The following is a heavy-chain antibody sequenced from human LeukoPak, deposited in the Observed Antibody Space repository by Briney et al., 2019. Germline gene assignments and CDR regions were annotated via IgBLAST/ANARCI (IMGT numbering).Heavy chain of an antibody. CDR3: ARDLSGGDYYFDY. CDR1: GNYW. J-gene: IGHJ4*02. V-gene: IGHV3-74*01. Sequence: GGSLRLSCAASGNYWMHWVRQAPGKGLVWVSHINSDGSWTSYADSVKGRFTISRDNSKNMLYLQMNSLRAEDTAVYYCARDLSGGDYYFDYWGQGTLVTASP. CDR2: INSDGSWT. D-gene: IGHD2-21*02.